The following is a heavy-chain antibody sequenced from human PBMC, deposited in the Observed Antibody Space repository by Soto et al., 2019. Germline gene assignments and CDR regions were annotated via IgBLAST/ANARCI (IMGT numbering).Heavy chain of an antibody. V-gene: IGHV2-5*02. CDR2: IYWDDDK. CDR1: GFSLSTSGVG. D-gene: IGHD6-19*01. Sequence: QITLKESGPTLVKPTQTLTLTCTFSGFSLSTSGVGVVWIRQPPGKALEWLGIIYWDDDKRYSPSLKSRLTITNEASKNPVVLTRTNMDPVDTGTYDCAHNLVAGTSWFDPWGQGTLVTVSS. J-gene: IGHJ5*02. CDR3: AHNLVAGTSWFDP.